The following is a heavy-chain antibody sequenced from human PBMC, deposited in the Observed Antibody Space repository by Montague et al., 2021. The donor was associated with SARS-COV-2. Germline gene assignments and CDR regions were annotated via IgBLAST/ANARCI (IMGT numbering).Heavy chain of an antibody. CDR2: IYYSGST. CDR1: GGSISGYY. CDR3: ARLLRSCTNGVCRTYYYYAMDV. Sequence: SETLSLTCTVSGGSISGYYWSWILQPPGKGLVWIGYIYYSGSTKYNPFLESRVTVSVDRSTNQVSVQLCSVTAAATAVYYCARLLRSCTNGVCRTYYYYAMDVWGQGTMVTVSS. J-gene: IGHJ6*02. D-gene: IGHD2-8*01. V-gene: IGHV4-59*01.